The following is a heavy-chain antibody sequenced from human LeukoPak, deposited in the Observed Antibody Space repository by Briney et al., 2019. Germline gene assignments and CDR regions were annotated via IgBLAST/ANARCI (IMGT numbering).Heavy chain of an antibody. J-gene: IGHJ4*02. V-gene: IGHV3-66*01. CDR1: GFTVSSIY. CDR2: IYSGGDT. Sequence: GGSLRLSCAASGFTVSSIYMGWVRQAPGKGLEWVSVIYSGGDTYYADSVKGRFTISRDNSKNTLNLQMNSLRAEDTAVYYCENSQMGPPNSSFSIWGPGTLVPVPP. CDR3: ENSQMGPPNSSFSI. D-gene: IGHD4-23*01.